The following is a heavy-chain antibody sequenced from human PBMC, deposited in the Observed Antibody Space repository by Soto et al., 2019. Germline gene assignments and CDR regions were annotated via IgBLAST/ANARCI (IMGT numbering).Heavy chain of an antibody. CDR1: NGSFSGYY. J-gene: IGHJ6*02. CDR3: ARVSCSGISCYLTRRYNYYVMDV. Sequence: QVQLQQWGAGLLKPSETLSLTCAVYNGSFSGYYWRWVRQSPVKGLEWIGEITHSGSTNYSPSLRGRATISVDTSKNHFSLSLNSVTAADTGVYYFARVSCSGISCYLTRRYNYYVMDVWGQGTTVTVSS. V-gene: IGHV4-34*01. D-gene: IGHD2-15*01. CDR2: ITHSGST.